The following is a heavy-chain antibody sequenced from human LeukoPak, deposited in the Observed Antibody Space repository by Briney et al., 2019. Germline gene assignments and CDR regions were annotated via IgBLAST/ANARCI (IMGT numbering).Heavy chain of an antibody. Sequence: GGSLRLSCAASGFTFSNSNMYWVRQAPGEGLEWVSSITITTYIYYADSVKGRFTISRDNAKNSLYLQMNSLRAEDTAVYYCARAGTGTTSGSNWFDPWGQGTLVTVSS. CDR3: ARAGTGTTSGSNWFDP. J-gene: IGHJ5*02. CDR1: GFTFSNSN. CDR2: ITITTYI. V-gene: IGHV3-21*01. D-gene: IGHD1-1*01.